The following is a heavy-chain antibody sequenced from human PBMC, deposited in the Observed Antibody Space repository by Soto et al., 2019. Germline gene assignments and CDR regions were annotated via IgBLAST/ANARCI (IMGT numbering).Heavy chain of an antibody. J-gene: IGHJ5*02. CDR3: ARVSPPNKYGSGSYYNWFDP. V-gene: IGHV4-34*01. Sequence: PSETLSLTSAVYGGSFSGYYWSWIRQPPGKGLEWIGEINHSGSTNYNPSLKSRVTISVDTSKNQFSLKLSSVTAADTAVYYCARVSPPNKYGSGSYYNWFDPWGQGTLVTVSS. CDR2: INHSGST. D-gene: IGHD3-10*01. CDR1: GGSFSGYY.